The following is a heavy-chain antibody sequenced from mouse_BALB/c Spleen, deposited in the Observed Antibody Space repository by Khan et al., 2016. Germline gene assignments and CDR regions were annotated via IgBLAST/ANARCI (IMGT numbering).Heavy chain of an antibody. Sequence: EVKLEESGPGLVKPSQSLSLTCTVTGYSITSDYAWNWIRQFPGNKLEWMGYISYSGSTSYNPSLKSRISITRDTSKNQFFLQLNSVTTADTATYSCARRGGSYDGYYDFDYWGQDTTLTVSS. D-gene: IGHD2-3*01. J-gene: IGHJ2*01. CDR3: ARRGGSYDGYYDFDY. CDR1: GYSITSDYA. V-gene: IGHV3-2*02. CDR2: ISYSGST.